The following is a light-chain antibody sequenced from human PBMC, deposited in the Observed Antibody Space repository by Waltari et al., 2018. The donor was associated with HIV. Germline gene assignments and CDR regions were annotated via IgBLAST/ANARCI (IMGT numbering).Light chain of an antibody. CDR3: QQYSNSLIT. Sequence: EIVLTQSPGTLSLSLGERATLSCRASQSVSSSDLVWYQQRPGQTPRLLIYGAPNRATGIPDRFSGSGSGTDFTLTISRLEPEDFVVYYCQQYSNSLITFGQGTRLEIK. CDR2: GAP. CDR1: QSVSSSD. J-gene: IGKJ5*01. V-gene: IGKV3-20*01.